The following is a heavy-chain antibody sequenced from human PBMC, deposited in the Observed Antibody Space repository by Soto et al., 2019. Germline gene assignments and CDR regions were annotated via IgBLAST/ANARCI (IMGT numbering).Heavy chain of an antibody. V-gene: IGHV3-7*03. J-gene: IGHJ6*02. Sequence: LRLSCAASGFSFSTYWMSWVRLVPEKGLEWVANIKQDGSDKYYVDSVKGRFTISRDNARNSLYLQMNGLRAEDTAVYYCAKVARPIVYNYGMDVWGQGTTVTVSS. D-gene: IGHD6-6*01. CDR3: AKVARPIVYNYGMDV. CDR2: IKQDGSDK. CDR1: GFSFSTYW.